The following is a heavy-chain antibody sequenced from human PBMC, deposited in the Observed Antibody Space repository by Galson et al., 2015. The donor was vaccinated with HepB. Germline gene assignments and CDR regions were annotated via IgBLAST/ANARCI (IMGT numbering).Heavy chain of an antibody. V-gene: IGHV3-30*03. D-gene: IGHD2-2*03. CDR2: ISFDGNNE. CDR3: ARVPDQNGIGYFDF. Sequence: SLRLSCAASGFSFSSYAMHWVRQAPGRGLEWVAMISFDGNNEQYAASVKGRFTISRDNFKNTLYLYMTSLRVDDTAVLYCARVPDQNGIGYFDFWGQGTVVSVST. CDR1: GFSFSSYA. J-gene: IGHJ4*02.